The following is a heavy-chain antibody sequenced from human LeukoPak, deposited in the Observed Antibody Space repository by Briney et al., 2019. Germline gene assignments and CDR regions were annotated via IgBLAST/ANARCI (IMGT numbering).Heavy chain of an antibody. J-gene: IGHJ4*02. Sequence: GGSLRLSCVASGFTFSTYGMHWVRQAPGKGLEWVAVIRSDGSNTYSADSVRGRFTISRDNSKNTLFLQMSSLTAEDTAIYYCARGNMLRDIDYWGQGTLVTASS. CDR3: ARGNMLRDIDY. V-gene: IGHV3-33*01. CDR1: GFTFSTYG. CDR2: IRSDGSNT. D-gene: IGHD3-10*02.